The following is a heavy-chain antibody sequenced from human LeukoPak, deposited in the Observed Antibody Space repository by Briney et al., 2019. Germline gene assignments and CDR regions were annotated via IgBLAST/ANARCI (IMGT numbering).Heavy chain of an antibody. Sequence: SETLSLTCSVSGGSISSDYWSWIRQPAGKGLEWIGRIYTSGSTNYNPSLKSRVTMSLDTSKNQFSLKLSSVTAADTAVYYCARCRHESCDYFDYWGQGTLVTVSS. D-gene: IGHD2-15*01. CDR2: IYTSGST. J-gene: IGHJ4*02. CDR1: GGSISSDY. V-gene: IGHV4-4*07. CDR3: ARCRHESCDYFDY.